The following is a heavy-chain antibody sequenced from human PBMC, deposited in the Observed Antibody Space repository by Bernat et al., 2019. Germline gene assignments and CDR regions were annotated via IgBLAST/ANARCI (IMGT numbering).Heavy chain of an antibody. CDR2: INPSGGST. Sequence: QVQLVQSGAEVKKPGASVKVSCKASGYTFTSYYMHWVRQAPGQGLEWMGIINPSGGSTSYAQKFQGRVTMTRDTSTSTVYMELSSLRSEETAVYYCARSPRGQYGMDVWGQGTTVTVSS. V-gene: IGHV1-46*01. CDR1: GYTFTSYY. J-gene: IGHJ6*02. CDR3: ARSPRGQYGMDV.